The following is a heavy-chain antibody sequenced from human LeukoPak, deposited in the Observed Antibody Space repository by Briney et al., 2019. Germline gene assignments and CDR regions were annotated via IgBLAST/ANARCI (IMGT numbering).Heavy chain of an antibody. CDR2: FDPEDGET. D-gene: IGHD5-18*01. Sequence: ASVKVSCKVSGYTLTELSMHWVRQAPGKGLEWMGGFDPEDGETIYAQKFQGRVTMTEDTSTDTAYMELSSLRSEDTAVYYCASSYGHYGGLLYWGQGTLVTVSS. CDR1: GYTLTELS. CDR3: ASSYGHYGGLLY. J-gene: IGHJ4*02. V-gene: IGHV1-24*01.